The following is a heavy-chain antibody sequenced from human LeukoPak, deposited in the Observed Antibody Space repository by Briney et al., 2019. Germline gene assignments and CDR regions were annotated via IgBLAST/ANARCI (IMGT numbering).Heavy chain of an antibody. CDR2: IYYSGTT. D-gene: IGHD2-8*02. CDR1: GGSISSSSYY. CDR3: ARSPHWSIDY. Sequence: SETLSLTCTVSGGSISSSSYYWGWIRQPPGKGLEWIGTIYYSGTTYYNPSLKSRVTISVDTSKNQFSLKLSSVTAADTAVYYCARSPHWSIDYWGQGPLVTVSS. V-gene: IGHV4-39*07. J-gene: IGHJ4*02.